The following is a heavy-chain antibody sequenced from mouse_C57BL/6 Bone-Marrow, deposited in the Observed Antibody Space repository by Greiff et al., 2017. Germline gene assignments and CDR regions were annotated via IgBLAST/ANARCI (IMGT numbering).Heavy chain of an antibody. D-gene: IGHD2-2*01. CDR1: GYTFTSYW. V-gene: IGHV1-69*01. CDR3: ARDCYGYAAWFAY. Sequence: QVQLQQSGAELVMPGASVKLSCKASGYTFTSYWMHWVKQRPGQGLEWIGEIDPSDSYTNYNQKFKGKSTLTVDKSSSTAYMQVSSLTSEDSAVYYCARDCYGYAAWFAYWGQGPLVTVSA. J-gene: IGHJ3*01. CDR2: IDPSDSYT.